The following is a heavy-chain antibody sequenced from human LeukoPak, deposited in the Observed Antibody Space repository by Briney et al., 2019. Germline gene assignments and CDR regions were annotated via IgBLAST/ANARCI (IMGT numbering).Heavy chain of an antibody. Sequence: GGSLRLSCAASGFTFSSYAIHWVRQAPGKGLEWVAVISYDGGNKYYADSVKGRFTISRDNSKNTLYLQMNSLRAEDTAVYYCARDPTSSFGEHFDYWGQGTLVTVSS. CDR1: GFTFSSYA. J-gene: IGHJ4*02. V-gene: IGHV3-30*04. CDR2: ISYDGGNK. CDR3: ARDPTSSFGEHFDY. D-gene: IGHD2-21*01.